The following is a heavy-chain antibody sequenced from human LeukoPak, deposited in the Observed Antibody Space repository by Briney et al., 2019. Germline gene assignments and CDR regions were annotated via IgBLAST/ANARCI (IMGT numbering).Heavy chain of an antibody. J-gene: IGHJ3*02. D-gene: IGHD3-3*01. CDR3: ARGGYDFWSGSDDAFDI. Sequence: SETLSLTCTVSGGSISSYYWSWIRQPAGKGLEWIGRIYTSGSTNYNPSLKSRVTMSVDTSKNQFSLKLSSVTAADTAVYYCARGGYDFWSGSDDAFDIWGQGTMVTVSS. CDR2: IYTSGST. V-gene: IGHV4-4*07. CDR1: GGSISSYY.